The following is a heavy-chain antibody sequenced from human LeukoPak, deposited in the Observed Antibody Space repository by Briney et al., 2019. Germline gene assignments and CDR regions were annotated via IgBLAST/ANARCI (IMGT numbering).Heavy chain of an antibody. J-gene: IGHJ3*01. CDR2: INHSGST. CDR1: GGSFSGYY. D-gene: IGHD1-26*01. V-gene: IGHV4-34*01. CDR3: ARWLVGALKPGAFDL. Sequence: SETLSLTCAVYGGSFSGYYWSWIRQPPGKGLEWIGEINHSGSTNYNPSLKSRVTISVDTSKNQFSLKLSSVTAADTAVYYCARWLVGALKPGAFDLWGQGTRVTVSS.